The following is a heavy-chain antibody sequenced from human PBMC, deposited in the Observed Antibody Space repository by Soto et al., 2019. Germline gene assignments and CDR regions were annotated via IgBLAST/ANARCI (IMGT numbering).Heavy chain of an antibody. CDR3: ARFAHTVRGVIDY. J-gene: IGHJ4*02. CDR2: IYWNDDK. Sequence: XGPTLVNPTQTLTLTCNLSGFSLSTFEVGVGWIRQPPGKALECLSLIYWNDDKRYSPSLKSRLTITKDTSKNQVVLTMTNVDPVDTATYYCARFAHTVRGVIDYWGQGSLVTVSS. V-gene: IGHV2-5*01. D-gene: IGHD3-10*01. CDR1: GFSLSTFEVG.